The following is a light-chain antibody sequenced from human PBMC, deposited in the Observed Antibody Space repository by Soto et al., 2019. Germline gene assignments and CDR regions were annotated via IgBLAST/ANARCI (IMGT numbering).Light chain of an antibody. Sequence: DIQMTQSPSSLSASIGDRVTITCRASQRIRTSLNWYQHKPGKAPKLLIYAASSLESGVPSRFSGSGSGTDFSLSISSLQPEDFATYYCQQSYTTPPTFGQGTKVEIK. J-gene: IGKJ1*01. CDR2: AAS. CDR3: QQSYTTPPT. V-gene: IGKV1-39*01. CDR1: QRIRTS.